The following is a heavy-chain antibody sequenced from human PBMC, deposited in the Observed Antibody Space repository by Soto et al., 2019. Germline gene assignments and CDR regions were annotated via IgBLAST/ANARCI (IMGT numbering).Heavy chain of an antibody. V-gene: IGHV1-8*01. CDR3: AKSRVVYYYDSSGYWIPDY. Sequence: ASVKVSCKASGYTFTSYDINWVRQATGQGLEWMGWMNPNSGNTGYAQKFQGRVTITRDTSASTAYMELSSLRSEDTAVYYCAKSRVVYYYDSSGYWIPDYWGQGTLVTVSS. CDR2: MNPNSGNT. D-gene: IGHD3-22*01. CDR1: GYTFTSYD. J-gene: IGHJ4*02.